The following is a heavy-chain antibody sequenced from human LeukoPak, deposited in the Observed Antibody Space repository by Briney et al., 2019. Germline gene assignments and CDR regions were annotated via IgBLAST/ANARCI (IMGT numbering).Heavy chain of an antibody. D-gene: IGHD5-18*01. CDR2: IYYSGST. CDR1: GGPISSSSYF. CDR3: ARDGYTYGSFDY. V-gene: IGHV4-39*01. Sequence: SETLSLTCSVPGGPISSSSYFWGWIRQPPGKGLEWIGSIYYSGSTYSNPSLKSRVTISVDTSKGQFSLKLSSVTAADTAVYYCARDGYTYGSFDYWGQGTLVTVSS. J-gene: IGHJ4*02.